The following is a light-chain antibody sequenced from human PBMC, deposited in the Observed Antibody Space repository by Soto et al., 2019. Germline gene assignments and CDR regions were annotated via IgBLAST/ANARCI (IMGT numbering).Light chain of an antibody. CDR3: QHYGSSPPWT. CDR1: ESVSSSY. V-gene: IGKV3-20*01. CDR2: GAS. J-gene: IGKJ1*01. Sequence: EIVLTHSPCTLSLSPGERATLSCGASESVSSSYLAWYQQKPGQAPRLVIYGASSRATGTPDRFSGSGSGTDFTLTISRLEPEDFAVYYCQHYGSSPPWTFGQGTKVDIK.